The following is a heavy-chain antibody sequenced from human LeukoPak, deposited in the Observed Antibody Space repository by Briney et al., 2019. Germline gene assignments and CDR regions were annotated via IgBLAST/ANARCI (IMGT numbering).Heavy chain of an antibody. Sequence: GGSLRLSCGASGFTFSAYAMSWVRQTPDKGLEWVSVISGSGDATNYADSVRGRFTISRDNSKNILYLQMYSLRADDTAVYYCAKRLRTDSSIWNYYGMDVWGQGTTVSVSS. CDR2: ISGSGDAT. CDR3: AKRLRTDSSIWNYYGMDV. J-gene: IGHJ6*02. D-gene: IGHD4-11*01. V-gene: IGHV3-23*01. CDR1: GFTFSAYA.